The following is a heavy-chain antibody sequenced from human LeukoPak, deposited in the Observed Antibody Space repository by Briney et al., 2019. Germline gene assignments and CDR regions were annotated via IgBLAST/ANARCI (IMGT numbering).Heavy chain of an antibody. CDR3: ARRRSGYSYVEN. Sequence: PPETLSLTCTVSGGSISMSSYYWGWVRQPPGRGLEWIGSIYYSGSTYYNPSLKSRVTISVDTSKNQFSLKLSSVTAADTAVYYCARRRSGYSYVENWGQGTLVTVSS. D-gene: IGHD5-18*01. V-gene: IGHV4-39*01. CDR1: GGSISMSSYY. J-gene: IGHJ4*02. CDR2: IYYSGST.